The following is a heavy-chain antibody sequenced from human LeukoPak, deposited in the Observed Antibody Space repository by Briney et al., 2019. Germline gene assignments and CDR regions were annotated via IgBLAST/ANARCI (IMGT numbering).Heavy chain of an antibody. CDR3: ARHGGWRAFDI. J-gene: IGHJ3*02. D-gene: IGHD6-19*01. CDR2: IYYSGST. Sequence: SETLYLTCTVSGGSISSYYWSWIRQPPGKGLEWIGYIYYSGSTNYNPSLKSRVTISVDTSKNQFSLKLSSVTAADTAVYYCARHGGWRAFDIWGQGTMVTVSS. CDR1: GGSISSYY. V-gene: IGHV4-59*08.